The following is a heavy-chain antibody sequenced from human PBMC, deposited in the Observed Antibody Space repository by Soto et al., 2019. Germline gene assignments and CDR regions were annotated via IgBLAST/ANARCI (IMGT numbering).Heavy chain of an antibody. CDR2: ISSSSSYT. Sequence: SGGSLRLSCAASGFTFSDYYMSWIPQAPGKGLEWVSYISSSSSYTNYADSMKGRFTISRDNAKSSLYLQMNSLRAEDTAVYYCARAIGSYLLDYWGQGTLVTVSS. CDR1: GFTFSDYY. J-gene: IGHJ4*02. V-gene: IGHV3-11*06. D-gene: IGHD1-26*01. CDR3: ARAIGSYLLDY.